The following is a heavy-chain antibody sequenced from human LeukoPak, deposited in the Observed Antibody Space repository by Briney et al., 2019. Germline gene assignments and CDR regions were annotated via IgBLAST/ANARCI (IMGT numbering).Heavy chain of an antibody. CDR1: GFSFSSYG. J-gene: IGHJ6*02. V-gene: IGHV3-33*01. Sequence: PGRSLRLSCAASGFSFSSYGMHWVRQAPGKGLEWVAVIWYDGSNKYYADSVKGRFTISRDNSKNTLYLQMNSLRAEDTAVYYCARDTGIVGATTLDYYYYYGMDVWGQGTTVTVSS. CDR2: IWYDGSNK. D-gene: IGHD1-26*01. CDR3: ARDTGIVGATTLDYYYYYGMDV.